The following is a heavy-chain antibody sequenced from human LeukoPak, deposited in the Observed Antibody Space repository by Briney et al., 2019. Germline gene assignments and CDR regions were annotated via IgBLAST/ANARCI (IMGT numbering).Heavy chain of an antibody. CDR1: GGSISSYY. J-gene: IGHJ6*03. CDR3: ARDLSHYDFWSGYPNSYYYYYYMDV. V-gene: IGHV4-59*12. D-gene: IGHD3-3*01. Sequence: SETLSLTCTVSGGSISSYYWSWIRQPPGKGLEWIGYIYYSGSTNYNPSLKSRVTISVDTSKNQFSLKLSSVTAADTAVYYCARDLSHYDFWSGYPNSYYYYYYMDVWGKGTTVTVSS. CDR2: IYYSGST.